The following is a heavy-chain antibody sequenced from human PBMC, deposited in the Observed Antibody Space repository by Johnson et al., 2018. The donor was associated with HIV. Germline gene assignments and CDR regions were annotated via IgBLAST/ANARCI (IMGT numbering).Heavy chain of an antibody. CDR2: IKSKTDGGTT. D-gene: IGHD3-16*01. Sequence: MQLVESGGGLVKPGGSLRLSCAASGFTFPNAWMHWVRQAPGEGLAWVGRIKSKTDGGTTDHAAPVKGRFSISRDDSKNTLYLQMNSLKTEDTAVYYCATGFGPAFEMWGQGTMVTVSS. V-gene: IGHV3-15*01. CDR3: ATGFGPAFEM. J-gene: IGHJ3*02. CDR1: GFTFPNAW.